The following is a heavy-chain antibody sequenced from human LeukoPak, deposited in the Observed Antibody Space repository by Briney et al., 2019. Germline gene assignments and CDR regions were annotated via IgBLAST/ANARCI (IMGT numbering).Heavy chain of an antibody. J-gene: IGHJ4*02. V-gene: IGHV4-30-2*01. D-gene: IGHD6-13*01. CDR1: GGSISSGGYY. Sequence: PSQTLSLTCTVSGGSISSGGYYWSWIRQPPGKGLEWIGYIYHSGSTYYNPSLKSRVTISVDRSKNQFSLKLSSVTAADTAVYYCARDSISSSWIDYWGQGTLVTVSS. CDR3: ARDSISSSWIDY. CDR2: IYHSGST.